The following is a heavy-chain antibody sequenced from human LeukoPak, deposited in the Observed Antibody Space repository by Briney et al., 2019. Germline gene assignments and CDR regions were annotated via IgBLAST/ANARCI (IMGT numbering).Heavy chain of an antibody. J-gene: IGHJ4*02. D-gene: IGHD3-10*01. CDR3: ARDWTDSYDSERSNDY. CDR2: INPDGSDK. V-gene: IGHV3-7*01. Sequence: GGSLRLSCAASGFNFNNFAMTWVRQAPGKGLEWVAIINPDGSDKYYVDSVKGRFTISRDNAKNSLYLQMNSLRADDTAVYYCARDWTDSYDSERSNDYWGQGTLVTVSS. CDR1: GFNFNNFA.